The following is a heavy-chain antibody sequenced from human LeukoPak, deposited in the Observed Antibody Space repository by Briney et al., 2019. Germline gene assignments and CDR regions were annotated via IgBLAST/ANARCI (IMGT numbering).Heavy chain of an antibody. D-gene: IGHD3-22*01. V-gene: IGHV3-53*01. CDR3: AREIGYYFDNHSSRLRGRFDV. Sequence: GGSLRLSCAASGITVSTNYMNWVRQAPGKGLEWVSVIYSTDKTNYADSVQGRFTISRDPSKNTVYLQMNSLRGEDAAVYYCAREIGYYFDNHSSRLRGRFDVWGTGTTVIVSS. CDR2: IYSTDKT. J-gene: IGHJ6*04. CDR1: GITVSTNY.